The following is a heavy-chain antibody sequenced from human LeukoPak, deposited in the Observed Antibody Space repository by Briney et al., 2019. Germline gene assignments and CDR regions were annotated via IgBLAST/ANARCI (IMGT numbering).Heavy chain of an antibody. Sequence: NASETLSLTCTVSGGSISSYYWSWIRQPPGKGLEWIGYIYYSGSTNYNPSLKNRVTMSVDMSKNQFSLKLTSVTAADTAVYYCARDGSGNYYWGQGTLVTVSS. CDR3: ARDGSGNYY. J-gene: IGHJ4*02. CDR2: IYYSGST. CDR1: GGSISSYY. D-gene: IGHD1-7*01. V-gene: IGHV4-59*12.